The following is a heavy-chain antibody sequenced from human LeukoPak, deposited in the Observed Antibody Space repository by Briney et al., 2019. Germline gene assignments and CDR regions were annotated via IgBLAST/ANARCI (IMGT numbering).Heavy chain of an antibody. D-gene: IGHD2-21*01. CDR3: AKQPYNFYYLDV. CDR2: IVGDGSKT. V-gene: IGHV3-23*01. J-gene: IGHJ6*03. Sequence: PGGSLRLSCAASGFSFNNCAMTWVRQAPGKGLEWVSTIVGDGSKTYYADSVKGRFTISSDNSRTLLFLHMNSLRAEDTAVYYCAKQPYNFYYLDVWGEGTTATVSS. CDR1: GFSFNNCA.